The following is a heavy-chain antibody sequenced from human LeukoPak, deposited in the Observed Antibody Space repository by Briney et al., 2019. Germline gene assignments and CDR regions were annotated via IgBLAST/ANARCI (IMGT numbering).Heavy chain of an antibody. CDR2: ISGSGGST. Sequence: GGSLRLSCAASGFTFSSYAMSWVRQAPGKGLEWVSAISGSGGSTYYADSVKGRFTISRDNSKNTLYLQMNSLRAEDMAVYYCAKIYCSSTSCKRRYYFDYWGQGTLVTISS. CDR1: GFTFSSYA. D-gene: IGHD2-2*01. CDR3: AKIYCSSTSCKRRYYFDY. V-gene: IGHV3-23*01. J-gene: IGHJ4*02.